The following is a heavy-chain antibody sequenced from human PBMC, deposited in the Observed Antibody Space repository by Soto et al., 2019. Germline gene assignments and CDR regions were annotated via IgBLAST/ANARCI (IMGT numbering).Heavy chain of an antibody. CDR3: ARDAPPEDY. V-gene: IGHV1-18*01. Sequence: ASVKVSCKASGGTFSIYAISWVRQAPGQGLEWMGWIRAYNGNTNYAQKLQGRVTMTTDTSTSTAYMELRSLRSDDTAVYYCARDAPPEDYWGQGTLVTVSS. CDR1: GGTFSIYA. CDR2: IRAYNGNT. J-gene: IGHJ4*02.